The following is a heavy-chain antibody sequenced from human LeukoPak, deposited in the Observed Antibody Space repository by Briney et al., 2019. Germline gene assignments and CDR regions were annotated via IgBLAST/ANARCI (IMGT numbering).Heavy chain of an antibody. CDR1: GFIFSSYS. J-gene: IGHJ6*03. V-gene: IGHV3-7*01. CDR2: IKQGGSEK. D-gene: IGHD6-13*01. CDR3: ARVKQQLVRLLGRDTTYYYYYYLDV. Sequence: GGSLRLSCAASGFIFSSYSMNWVREAQGKGGEWGANIKQGGSEKHYVDSVKGRFTISRDNAKNSLFLQMNSLRAEDTAVYYCARVKQQLVRLLGRDTTYYYYYYLDVWGKGTTVTVSS.